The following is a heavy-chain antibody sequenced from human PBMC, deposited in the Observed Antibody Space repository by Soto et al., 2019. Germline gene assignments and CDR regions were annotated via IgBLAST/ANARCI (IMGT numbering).Heavy chain of an antibody. CDR2: ISGSGGST. CDR3: AKNPSSSWSRPYYYYYYGMDV. J-gene: IGHJ6*02. Sequence: PGGSLRLSCAASGFTFSSYAMSWVRQAPGKGLEWVSAISGSGGSTYYADSVKGRFTISRDNSKNTLYLQMNSLRAEDTAVYYCAKNPSSSWSRPYYYYYYGMDVWGQGTTVTVSS. CDR1: GFTFSSYA. V-gene: IGHV3-23*01. D-gene: IGHD6-13*01.